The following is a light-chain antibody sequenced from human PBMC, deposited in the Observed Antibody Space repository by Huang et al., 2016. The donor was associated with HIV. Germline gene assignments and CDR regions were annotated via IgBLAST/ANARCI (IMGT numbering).Light chain of an antibody. J-gene: IGKJ3*01. CDR3: QHYGDLPFT. V-gene: IGKV1-33*01. CDR2: DAS. Sequence: DIQLTQSPPSLSASVGDTVTITCQARQDISNYLNWYQEKPGSAPNFLIYDASNLEAGVPSRFSGSGSGTHFTFTISTLQPEDIGTYYCQHYGDLPFTFGPGTKVDLK. CDR1: QDISNY.